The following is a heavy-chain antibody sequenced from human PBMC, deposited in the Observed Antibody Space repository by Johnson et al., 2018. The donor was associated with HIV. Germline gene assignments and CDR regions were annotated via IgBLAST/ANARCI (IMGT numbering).Heavy chain of an antibody. CDR2: VRYDGGNK. Sequence: QVQLVESGGGVVQPGGSLRLSCAASRFTFSSYGMHWVRQAPGKGLEWVAFVRYDGGNKYYADSVKGRFTISRDNAKNSLYLQMNSLRGEDTAVYYCARLPIWGQGTMVTVSS. V-gene: IGHV3-30*02. J-gene: IGHJ3*02. D-gene: IGHD2-21*02. CDR1: RFTFSSYG. CDR3: ARLPI.